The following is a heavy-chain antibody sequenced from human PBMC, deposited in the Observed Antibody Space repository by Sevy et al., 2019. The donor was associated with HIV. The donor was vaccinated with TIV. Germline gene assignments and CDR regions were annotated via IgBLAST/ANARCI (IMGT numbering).Heavy chain of an antibody. CDR3: AGENAWGRGYS. Sequence: SETLSLTCTVSGGSITSLYWNWIRQPPGKGLGWIANIYYNGHINYNPSLKSRVTLSLDTSKNQFSLRRSSVTAADTAMYYCAGENAWGRGYSWGQGTLVTVSS. CDR2: IYYNGHI. J-gene: IGHJ4*02. V-gene: IGHV4-59*08. D-gene: IGHD1-26*01. CDR1: GGSITSLY.